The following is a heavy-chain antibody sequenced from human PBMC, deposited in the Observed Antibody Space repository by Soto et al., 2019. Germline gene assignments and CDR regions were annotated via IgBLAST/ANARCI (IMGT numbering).Heavy chain of an antibody. CDR1: GGSISSYY. CDR3: ARDPSIAARMSWFDP. V-gene: IGHV4-59*01. Sequence: QVQLQESGPGLVKPSETLSLTCTVSGGSISSYYWSWIRQPPGKGLEWIGYIYYSGSTNYNPSLTSRVTISVDTSKNQFSLKLSSVTAADTAVYYCARDPSIAARMSWFDPWGQGTLVTVSS. J-gene: IGHJ5*02. D-gene: IGHD6-6*01. CDR2: IYYSGST.